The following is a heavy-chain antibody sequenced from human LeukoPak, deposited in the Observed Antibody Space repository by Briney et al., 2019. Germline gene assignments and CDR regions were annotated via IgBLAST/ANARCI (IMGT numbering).Heavy chain of an antibody. CDR2: IIPILGIA. V-gene: IGHV1-69*04. CDR1: GGTFSSYA. J-gene: IGHJ4*02. Sequence: ASLKVSCKASGGTFSSYAISWVRQAPGQGLEWMGRIIPILGIANYAQKFQGRVTITADKSTSTAYMELSSLRSEDTAVYYCARYPHIYYDSSGYYDYWGQGTLVTVSS. CDR3: ARYPHIYYDSSGYYDY. D-gene: IGHD3-22*01.